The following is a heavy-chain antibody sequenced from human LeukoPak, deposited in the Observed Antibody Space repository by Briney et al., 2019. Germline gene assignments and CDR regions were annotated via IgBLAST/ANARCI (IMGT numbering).Heavy chain of an antibody. V-gene: IGHV4-34*01. Sequence: ASETLSLTCAVYGGSFSGYYWSWIRQPPGKGLEWIGEINHSGSTNYNPSLKSRVTISVDTSKNQFSLKLSSVTAADTAVYYCARGPWNYYDSSGYYYSYFDYWGQGTLVTVSS. CDR3: ARGPWNYYDSSGYYYSYFDY. J-gene: IGHJ4*02. CDR1: GGSFSGYY. D-gene: IGHD3-22*01. CDR2: INHSGST.